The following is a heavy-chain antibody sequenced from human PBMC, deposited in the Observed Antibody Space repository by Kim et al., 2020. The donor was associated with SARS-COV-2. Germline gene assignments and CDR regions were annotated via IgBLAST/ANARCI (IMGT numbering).Heavy chain of an antibody. V-gene: IGHV3-20*04. J-gene: IGHJ4*02. CDR3: SRGHYGETIFDY. Sequence: GGSLRLSCAASGFKFDDFGMSWVRQVPGTGLEWVSGIYKDSNDRHYDDSVKGRFTISRDNTNIFVYLQMNSLRVEATALYYCSRGHYGETIFDYLVLGTL. D-gene: IGHD4-17*01. CDR2: IYKDSNDR. CDR1: GFKFDDFG.